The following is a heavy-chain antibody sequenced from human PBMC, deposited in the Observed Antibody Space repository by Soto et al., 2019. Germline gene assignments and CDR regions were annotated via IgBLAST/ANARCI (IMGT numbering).Heavy chain of an antibody. V-gene: IGHV4-31*03. J-gene: IGHJ5*02. CDR2: IYHSGSA. Sequence: PSETLSLTCSVSGGSISSGDYYWSWIRQHPGKGLEWIGYIYHSGSAYYNPSLKSRVTISVDTSKNQFSLRLTSVTAADTAVYYCARVRDWFDPWGQGTLVTSPQ. CDR1: GGSISSGDYY. CDR3: ARVRDWFDP. D-gene: IGHD3-3*01.